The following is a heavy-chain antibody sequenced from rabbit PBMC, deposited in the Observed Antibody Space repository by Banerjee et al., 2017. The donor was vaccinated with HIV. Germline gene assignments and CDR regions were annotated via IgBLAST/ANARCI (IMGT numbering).Heavy chain of an antibody. Sequence: LVKPEGSLTLTCTASGFTLSSSYWMCWVRQAPGKGLEWIGCIYAGSSDNTYYASWAKGRFTISKTSSTTVDLKMTSLTAADTATYFCARDLAGVIGWNFNFWGQGTLVTVS. CDR1: GFTLSSSYW. CDR2: IYAGSSDNT. D-gene: IGHD4-1*01. CDR3: ARDLAGVIGWNFNF. V-gene: IGHV1S45*01. J-gene: IGHJ3*01.